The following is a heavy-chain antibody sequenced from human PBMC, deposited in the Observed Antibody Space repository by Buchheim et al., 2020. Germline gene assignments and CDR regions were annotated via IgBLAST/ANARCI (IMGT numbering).Heavy chain of an antibody. CDR1: GFTFSDYY. D-gene: IGHD5-12*01. CDR2: ISGLGSAI. Sequence: QVQLVESGGGLVMPGGSVRLSCVASGFTFSDYYMSWIRQSPGKGLEWISHISGLGSAISYADSVEGRFTVSRDNAKNSVSLQMDSLRADDTAVYYCATKRYNRYFDNWGQGIL. J-gene: IGHJ4*02. CDR3: ATKRYNRYFDN. V-gene: IGHV3-11*01.